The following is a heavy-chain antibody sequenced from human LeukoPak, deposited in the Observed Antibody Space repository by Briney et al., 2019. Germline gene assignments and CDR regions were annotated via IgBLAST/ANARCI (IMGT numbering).Heavy chain of an antibody. CDR1: GNYW. V-gene: IGHV3-74*01. J-gene: IGHJ4*02. CDR2: INTDGSIT. CDR3: ARDRGPRTGFMVREAYDY. D-gene: IGHD3-10*01. Sequence: GGSLRLSCAASGNYWIHWVRQAPGKGLVWVSRINTDGSITNYADSVKGRFSISRDNAKNTLYLQMSSLRAEDTAVYYCARDRGPRTGFMVREAYDYWGQGTLVTVSS.